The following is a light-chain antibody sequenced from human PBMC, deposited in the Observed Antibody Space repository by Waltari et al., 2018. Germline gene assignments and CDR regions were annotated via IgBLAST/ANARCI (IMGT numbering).Light chain of an antibody. Sequence: DIQMTQSPSSLSASVGDRVTITCRASQSISSYLNWYQQKPGKAPKPLIYAASSLKSGVPSRFSGSGSGTDFTLTISSLQPEDFATYYCQQSYSTPITFGQGTRLEIK. CDR2: AAS. J-gene: IGKJ5*01. CDR1: QSISSY. V-gene: IGKV1-39*01. CDR3: QQSYSTPIT.